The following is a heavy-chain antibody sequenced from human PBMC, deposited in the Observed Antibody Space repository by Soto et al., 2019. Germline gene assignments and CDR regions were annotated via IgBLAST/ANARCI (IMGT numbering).Heavy chain of an antibody. CDR2: ISWNSGSI. CDR3: AKDKSSGGSYYVGRFDY. Sequence: PGGSQRLSCAASGFTFDDYAMHWVRQAPGKGLEWVSGISWNSGSIGYADSVKGRFTISRDNAKNSLYLQMNSLRAEDTALYYCAKDKSSGGSYYVGRFDYWGQGTLVTVSS. J-gene: IGHJ4*02. V-gene: IGHV3-9*01. D-gene: IGHD2-15*01. CDR1: GFTFDDYA.